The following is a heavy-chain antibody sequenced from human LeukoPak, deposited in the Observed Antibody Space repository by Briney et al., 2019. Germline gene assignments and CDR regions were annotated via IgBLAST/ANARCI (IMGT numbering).Heavy chain of an antibody. V-gene: IGHV3-21*01. CDR3: ARQGSGSYDY. D-gene: IGHD3-10*01. CDR1: GFTFTTYG. J-gene: IGHJ4*02. CDR2: ISSSSSYI. Sequence: GGSLRLSCSASGFTFTTYGMNWVRQAPGKGLEWVSSISSSSSYIYYADSVKGRFTISRDNAKNSLYLQMNSLRAEDTAVYYCARQGSGSYDYWGQGTLVTVSS.